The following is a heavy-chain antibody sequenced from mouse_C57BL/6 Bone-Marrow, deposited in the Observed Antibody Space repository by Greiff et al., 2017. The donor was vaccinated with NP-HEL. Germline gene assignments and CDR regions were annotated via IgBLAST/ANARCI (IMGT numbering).Heavy chain of an antibody. CDR3: ATFITTVVATPGGFDY. D-gene: IGHD1-1*01. Sequence: VKLQESGAELVRPGASVKLSCKASGYTFTDYYINWVKQRPGQGLEWIARIYPGSGNTYYNEKFKGKATLTAEKSSSTAYMQLSSLTSEDSAVYFCATFITTVVATPGGFDYWGQGTTLTVSS. V-gene: IGHV1-76*01. CDR2: IYPGSGNT. CDR1: GYTFTDYY. J-gene: IGHJ2*01.